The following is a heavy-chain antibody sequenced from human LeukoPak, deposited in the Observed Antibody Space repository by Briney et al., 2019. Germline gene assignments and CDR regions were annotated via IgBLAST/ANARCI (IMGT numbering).Heavy chain of an antibody. Sequence: SETLSLTCAVYGGSFSGYYWSWIRQPPGKGLEWIGEINHSGSTNYNPSLKSRVTISVDTSKNQFSLKLSSVTAADTAVYYCARAAGRRLLGSGILDYWGQGTLVTVSS. CDR1: GGSFSGYY. CDR2: INHSGST. V-gene: IGHV4-34*01. D-gene: IGHD3-10*01. J-gene: IGHJ4*02. CDR3: ARAAGRRLLGSGILDY.